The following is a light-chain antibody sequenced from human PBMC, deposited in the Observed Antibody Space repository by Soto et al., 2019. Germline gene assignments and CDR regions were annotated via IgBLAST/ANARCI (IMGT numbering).Light chain of an antibody. J-gene: IGKJ1*01. Sequence: IVLPQSQATLSLSPGERATLSCRASQSVSRHLAWYQQKPGQAPRLLIYDASNRATGIPARFSGSGSGTEFTLTISSLQSEDFAVYYCQQYNNWPPWTFGQGTKVDIK. CDR1: QSVSRH. CDR3: QQYNNWPPWT. V-gene: IGKV3D-15*01. CDR2: DAS.